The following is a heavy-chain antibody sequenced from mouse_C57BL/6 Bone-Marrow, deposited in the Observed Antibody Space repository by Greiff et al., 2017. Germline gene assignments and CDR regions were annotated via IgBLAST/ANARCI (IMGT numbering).Heavy chain of an antibody. CDR3: TKDYAMDY. CDR1: GFNIKDVY. J-gene: IGHJ4*01. CDR2: IDPENGDT. Sequence: EVQLQESGAELVRPGASVKLSCTASGFNIKDVYMHWVKQRPEQGLEWIGWIDPENGDTEYASKFQGKATITADTSSNTAYLQLSSLTSEDTAVYYCTKDYAMDYWGQGTSVTVSS. V-gene: IGHV14-4*01.